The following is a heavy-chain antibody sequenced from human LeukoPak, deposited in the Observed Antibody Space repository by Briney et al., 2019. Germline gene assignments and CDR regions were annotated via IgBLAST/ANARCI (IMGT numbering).Heavy chain of an antibody. CDR2: IYYSGST. J-gene: IGHJ4*02. Sequence: SETLSLTCTVSGGSISSYYWSWIRQPPGKGLEWIGYIYYSGSTNYNPSLKSRVTISVDTSKNQFSLNLSSVTAADTAVYYCARGRYSSGWYGFDYWGQGTLVTVSS. D-gene: IGHD6-19*01. CDR3: ARGRYSSGWYGFDY. V-gene: IGHV4-59*01. CDR1: GGSISSYY.